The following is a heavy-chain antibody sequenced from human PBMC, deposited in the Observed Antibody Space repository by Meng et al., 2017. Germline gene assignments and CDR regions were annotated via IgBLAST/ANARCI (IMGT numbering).Heavy chain of an antibody. CDR3: ARGRLRAYGSGSPEDY. D-gene: IGHD3-10*01. V-gene: IGHV4-34*01. CDR1: GGSFSGYY. J-gene: IGHJ4*02. Sequence: QVQLQPGGAGLLKPSETLSLTCAVYGGSFSGYYWSWIRQPPGKGLEWIGEINHSGSTNYNPSLKSRVTISVDTSKNQFSLKLSSVTAADTAVYYCARGRLRAYGSGSPEDYWGQGTLVTVSS. CDR2: INHSGST.